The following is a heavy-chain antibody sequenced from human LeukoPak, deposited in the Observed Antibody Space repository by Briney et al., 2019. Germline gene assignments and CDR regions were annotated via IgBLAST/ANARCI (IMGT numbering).Heavy chain of an antibody. V-gene: IGHV6-1*01. CDR3: AREMRVVIAAYYFDY. Sequence: SQTLSLTCAISGDSVSSNSAAWDWIRQSPSRGLEWLGRTYYRSKWFNDYAVSVKSRITINADTSKNQFSLQLNSVTPEDTAVYYCAREMRVVIAAYYFDYWGQGTLVTVSS. J-gene: IGHJ4*02. D-gene: IGHD2-21*01. CDR1: GDSVSSNSAA. CDR2: TYYRSKWFN.